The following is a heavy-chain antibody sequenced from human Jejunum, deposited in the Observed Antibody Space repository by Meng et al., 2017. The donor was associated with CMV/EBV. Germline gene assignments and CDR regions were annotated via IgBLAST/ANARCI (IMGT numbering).Heavy chain of an antibody. CDR2: IMTVLGTT. CDR3: ARDAGPSTD. D-gene: IGHD2-8*02. V-gene: IGHV1-69*08. CDR1: GGTFSSYK. Sequence: VACKASGGTFSSYKLSWVRQAAGQGLEWVGRIMTVLGTTYYAEKFRGRVTITADKSTSTVYMEINSLTSEDTAVYFCARDAGPSTDWGQGTLVTVSS. J-gene: IGHJ4*02.